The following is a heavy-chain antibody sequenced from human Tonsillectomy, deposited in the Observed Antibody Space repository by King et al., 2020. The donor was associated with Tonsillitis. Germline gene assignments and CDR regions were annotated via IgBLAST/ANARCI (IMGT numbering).Heavy chain of an antibody. CDR1: GFTFSSYG. Sequence: VQLVESGGGVVQPGRSLRVSCAASGFTFSSYGMHWVRQAPGKGLEWVAVISYHGSNKYYSDSVRGRFTISRDNFKNTLYLQMNSLRAEDTALSYCAREVAPIVSGSHFDFWGQGTLVTVSS. CDR2: ISYHGSNK. D-gene: IGHD5-12*01. CDR3: AREVAPIVSGSHFDF. J-gene: IGHJ4*02. V-gene: IGHV3-33*05.